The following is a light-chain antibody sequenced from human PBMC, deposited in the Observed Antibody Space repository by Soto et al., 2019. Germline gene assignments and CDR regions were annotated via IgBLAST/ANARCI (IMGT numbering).Light chain of an antibody. V-gene: IGLV2-8*01. Sequence: QSALTQPPSASGSPGQSVTISCTGTSSDVGGYHYVPWYQQHPGKAPKVMIYEVSKRPSGVPDRFSGSKSGDTASLTVSGLQTEDEAEYYCSSYAGLNNFIVFGTGTKVTVL. J-gene: IGLJ1*01. CDR3: SSYAGLNNFIV. CDR2: EVS. CDR1: SSDVGGYHY.